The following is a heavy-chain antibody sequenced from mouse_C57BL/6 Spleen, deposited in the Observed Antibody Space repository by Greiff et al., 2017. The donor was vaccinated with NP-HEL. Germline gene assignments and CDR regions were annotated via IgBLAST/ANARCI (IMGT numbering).Heavy chain of an antibody. CDR2: IDPENGDT. J-gene: IGHJ2*01. V-gene: IGHV14-4*01. CDR3: TRGITAVVGDY. Sequence: VQLQQSGAELVRPGASVKLSCTASGFNIQDDYMPWVKQRPEQGLEWIGWIDPENGDTEYASKFQGKATITADTSSNTAYLQLSSLTSEDTAVYYCTRGITAVVGDYWGQGTTLTVSS. D-gene: IGHD1-1*01. CDR1: GFNIQDDY.